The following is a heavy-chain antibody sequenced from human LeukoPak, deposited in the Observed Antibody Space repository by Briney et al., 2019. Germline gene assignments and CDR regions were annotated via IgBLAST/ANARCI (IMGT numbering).Heavy chain of an antibody. CDR3: ARGGFPREAGGWFDP. J-gene: IGHJ5*02. CDR2: ISYDGSNK. V-gene: IGHV3-30-3*01. D-gene: IGHD1-26*01. CDR1: GFTFSSYA. Sequence: GRALRLSCAASGFTFSSYAMHGVRQAPGKGGEGVAVISYDGSNKYYADSVKGRFTISRDHSKNPLYLQMNSLRAEDTVVYYCARGGFPREAGGWFDPWGQGTLVTVSS.